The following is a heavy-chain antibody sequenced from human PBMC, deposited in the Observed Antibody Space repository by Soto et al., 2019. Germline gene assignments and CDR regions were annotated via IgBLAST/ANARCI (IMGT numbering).Heavy chain of an antibody. Sequence: QVQLVQSGAEVKKTGSSVKVSCKASGDTSSTYSMNWVRQAPGQGLEWVGRIIPILALTNYAQRFQGRVTITADKSTSKVYMELSSLRSEDTAVYYCARGYCSGGSCYSPRYNWFDPWGQGTLVTVSS. V-gene: IGHV1-69*02. CDR3: ARGYCSGGSCYSPRYNWFDP. CDR2: IIPILALT. J-gene: IGHJ5*02. D-gene: IGHD2-15*01. CDR1: GDTSSTYS.